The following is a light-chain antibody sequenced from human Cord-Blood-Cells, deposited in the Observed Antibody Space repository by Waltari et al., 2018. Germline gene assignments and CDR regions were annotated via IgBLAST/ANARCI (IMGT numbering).Light chain of an antibody. CDR1: SSDGGSYNL. V-gene: IGLV2-23*01. CDR3: CSYAGSSTYV. CDR2: EGS. J-gene: IGLJ1*01. Sequence: QSALTQPASVSGSPGPSITIPCTGTSSDGGSYNLVSWYQQHPGKAPKLMIYEGSKRPSGVSNRFSASKSGNTASLTISGLQAEDEADYYCCSYAGSSTYVFGTGTKVTVL.